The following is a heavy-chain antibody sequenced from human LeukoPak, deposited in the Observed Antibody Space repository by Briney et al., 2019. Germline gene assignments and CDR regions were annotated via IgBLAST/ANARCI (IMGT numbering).Heavy chain of an antibody. J-gene: IGHJ6*02. D-gene: IGHD4-4*01. Sequence: PGGSLRLSCAASGFTFSSYAMSWVRQAPGKGLEWVSAISGSGGSTYYADSVKGRFTISRDNAKNSLYLQMNSLRAEDTAVYYCARETTLGMDVWGQGTTVTVSS. CDR1: GFTFSSYA. CDR3: ARETTLGMDV. V-gene: IGHV3-23*01. CDR2: ISGSGGST.